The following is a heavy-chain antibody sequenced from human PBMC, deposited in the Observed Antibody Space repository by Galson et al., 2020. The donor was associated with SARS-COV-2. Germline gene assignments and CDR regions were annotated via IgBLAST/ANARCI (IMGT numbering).Heavy chain of an antibody. V-gene: IGHV4-30-4*07. CDR3: ARYLASSGKLDL. CDR1: GDSINNALYS. CDR2: VYYTGRT. D-gene: IGHD1-1*01. J-gene: IGHJ5*02. Sequence: TLSLTCTVSGDSINNALYSCNWIRQPPGKGLEWMGHVYYTGRTIYNPSLKSRVALSIDTSKNQFSLTMNSGTAAGTAIYDCARYLASSGKLDLWGQGTRVTVSS.